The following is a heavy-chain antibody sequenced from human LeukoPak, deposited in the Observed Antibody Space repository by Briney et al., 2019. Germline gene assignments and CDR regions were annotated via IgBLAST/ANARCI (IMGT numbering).Heavy chain of an antibody. D-gene: IGHD2-2*01. CDR2: ISYDGSNK. CDR3: ARDLGDCSSTSCYGDAFDI. Sequence: GGSLRLSCAASGFTFRSYAMHWVRQAPGKGLEWVALISYDGSNKYYADSVKGRFTISRDNSKNTLYLQMNSLRAEDTAVYYCARDLGDCSSTSCYGDAFDIWGQGTMVTVSS. CDR1: GFTFRSYA. J-gene: IGHJ3*02. V-gene: IGHV3-30-3*01.